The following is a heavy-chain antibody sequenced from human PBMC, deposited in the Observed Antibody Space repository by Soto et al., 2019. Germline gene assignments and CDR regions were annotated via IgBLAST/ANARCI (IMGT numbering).Heavy chain of an antibody. V-gene: IGHV4-59*01. J-gene: IGHJ4*02. CDR3: ARGEGYSSSWYVVDY. CDR2: IYYSGST. CDR1: GGSISSYY. D-gene: IGHD6-13*01. Sequence: PSETLSLTCTVSGGSISSYYWSWIRQPPGKGLEWIGYIYYSGSTNYNPSLKSRVTISVDTSKNQFSLKLSSVTAADTAVYYCARGEGYSSSWYVVDYWGQGTLVTVSS.